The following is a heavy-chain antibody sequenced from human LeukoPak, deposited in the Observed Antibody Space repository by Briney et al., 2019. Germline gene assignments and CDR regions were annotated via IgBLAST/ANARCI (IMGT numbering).Heavy chain of an antibody. CDR2: IRYDGSNK. V-gene: IGHV3-30*02. D-gene: IGHD1-26*01. CDR1: GFTFSSYG. J-gene: IGHJ4*02. CDR3: AKDSLRERIVGSTTRGVNDY. Sequence: GGSLRLSCAASGFTFSSYGMHWVRQAPGKGLEWVAFIRYDGSNKYYADSVKGRFTISRDNSKNTLYLQMNSLRGEDMAVYYCAKDSLRERIVGSTTRGVNDYWGQGTLVTVSS.